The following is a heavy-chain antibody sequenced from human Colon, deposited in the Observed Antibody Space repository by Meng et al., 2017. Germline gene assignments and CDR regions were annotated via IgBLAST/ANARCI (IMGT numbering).Heavy chain of an antibody. J-gene: IGHJ5*02. D-gene: IGHD4-17*01. V-gene: IGHV4-61*03. CDR2: IYYTGNT. Sequence: GQFQGAGPGLVRPSETLSLTCTVSGASVSSDSHYWSWIRQSPGKGLEWIGYIYYTGNTNYNPSLASRVSMSLDTSKNHFSLHLTSVTAADTAIYYCARVNGDFDEAWFDPWGQGTLVTVSS. CDR3: ARVNGDFDEAWFDP. CDR1: GASVSSDSHY.